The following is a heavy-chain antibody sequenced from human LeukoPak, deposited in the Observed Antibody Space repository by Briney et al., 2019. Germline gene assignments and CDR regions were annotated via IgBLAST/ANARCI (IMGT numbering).Heavy chain of an antibody. CDR3: ARGLPAAIVWNWFDP. CDR1: GGTFSSYA. Sequence: SVKVSCTASGGTFSSYAISWVRQAPGQGLEWMGGIIPIFGTANYAQKFQGRVTITADESTSTAYMELSSLRSEDTAVYYCARGLPAAIVWNWFDPWGQGTLVTVSS. V-gene: IGHV1-69*01. CDR2: IIPIFGTA. D-gene: IGHD2-2*01. J-gene: IGHJ5*02.